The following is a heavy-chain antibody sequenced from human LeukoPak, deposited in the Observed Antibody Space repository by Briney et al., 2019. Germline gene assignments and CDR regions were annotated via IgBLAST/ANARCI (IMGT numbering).Heavy chain of an antibody. Sequence: SQTLSLTCTVPGGSISSGSYYWSWIRQPAGKGLEWIGRIYTSGSTNYNPSLKSRVTISVNTAKNQFSLKQSSVTAADTAVYYCARAPVGATHWYFDLWGRGTLVTVSS. CDR3: ARAPVGATHWYFDL. D-gene: IGHD1-26*01. V-gene: IGHV4-61*02. CDR2: IYTSGST. CDR1: GGSISSGSYY. J-gene: IGHJ2*01.